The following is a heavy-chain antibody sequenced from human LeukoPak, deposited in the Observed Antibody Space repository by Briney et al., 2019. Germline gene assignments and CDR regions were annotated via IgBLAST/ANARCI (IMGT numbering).Heavy chain of an antibody. J-gene: IGHJ3*02. CDR3: ARGRTTVTTTDAFDI. V-gene: IGHV1-69*06. CDR2: IIPIFGTA. D-gene: IGHD4-17*01. Sequence: SVKVSCKASGGTFSSYAISWVRRAPGQGLEWMGGIIPIFGTANYAQKFQGRVTITADKSTSTAYMELSSLRSEDTAVYYCARGRTTVTTTDAFDIWGQGTMVTVSS. CDR1: GGTFSSYA.